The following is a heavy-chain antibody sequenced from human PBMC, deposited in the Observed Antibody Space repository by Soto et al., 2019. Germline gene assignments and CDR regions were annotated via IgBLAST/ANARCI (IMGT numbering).Heavy chain of an antibody. CDR2: IYYSGTT. J-gene: IGHJ4*01. CDR1: GGSISSEGYY. D-gene: IGHD5-18*01. Sequence: QVPLQESGPGLVKPSQTLSLTCTVSGGSISSEGYYWSWFRQLPGKGLEWIGDIYYSGTTYHKPSLRSRLTISGDASKNQFSLKLSSVTAADTALYYCARGRGYSYGPYYFDYWGHGTLVTVSS. CDR3: ARGRGYSYGPYYFDY. V-gene: IGHV4-31*03.